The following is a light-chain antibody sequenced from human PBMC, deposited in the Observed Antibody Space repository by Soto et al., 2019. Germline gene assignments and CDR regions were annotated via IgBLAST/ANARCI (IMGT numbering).Light chain of an antibody. CDR3: QVWDSGSAHVV. Sequence: VLTQPPSVSVAPGKTASISCGGNDIGSKGVHWYQQKPGQAPVLVIYSDTDLPPVITERFSGSNSANLATLTISRVEAGDEADYYCQVWDSGSAHVVFGGGTKLTVL. J-gene: IGLJ2*01. CDR1: DIGSKG. CDR2: SDT. V-gene: IGLV3-21*01.